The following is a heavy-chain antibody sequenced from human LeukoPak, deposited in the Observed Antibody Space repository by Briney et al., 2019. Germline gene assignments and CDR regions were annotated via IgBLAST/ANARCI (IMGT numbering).Heavy chain of an antibody. V-gene: IGHV3-23*01. CDR3: VRGTTVTTADAFDI. CDR2: ISRSGADT. J-gene: IGHJ3*02. D-gene: IGHD4-17*01. CDR1: GFTFSSFA. Sequence: GGSLRLSCAASGFTFSSFAISWVRQPPGNGLEWVSAISRSGADTYYADSVKGRFTISRDNSKNTLYPQMDSLRAEDTAVYFCVRGTTVTTADAFDIWGQGTMVTVSS.